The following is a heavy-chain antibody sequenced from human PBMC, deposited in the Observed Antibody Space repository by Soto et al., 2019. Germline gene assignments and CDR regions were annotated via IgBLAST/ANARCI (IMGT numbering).Heavy chain of an antibody. CDR3: ARRGSGSYYGY. V-gene: IGHV3-23*01. Sequence: GGSLRLSCTASGFNFSSYAMRWVRQAPVKGLEWVSAISGSGDSTYYADSVKGRFTISRDNSKNTLYLQMNSLRAEDTAVYYCARRGSGSYYGYWGQGTLVTVSS. CDR1: GFNFSSYA. J-gene: IGHJ4*02. D-gene: IGHD1-26*01. CDR2: ISGSGDST.